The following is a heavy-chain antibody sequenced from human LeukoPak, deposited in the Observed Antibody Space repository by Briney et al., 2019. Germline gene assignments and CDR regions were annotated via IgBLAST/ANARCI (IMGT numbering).Heavy chain of an antibody. V-gene: IGHV3-48*01. CDR3: ARLDGSIAVETVAGGYKEIKYYDYMDV. CDR2: ITFNSETI. CDR1: GFTFRSYS. Sequence: PGGSLRLSCITSGFTFRSYSMNWVRQAPGKGLEWLSYITFNSETIYYADYVKGRFTITRDNSNNSFYLEMNSLRAEDTAIYYCARLDGSIAVETVAGGYKEIKYYDYMDVWGKGTTVTVSS. D-gene: IGHD2-21*02. J-gene: IGHJ6*03.